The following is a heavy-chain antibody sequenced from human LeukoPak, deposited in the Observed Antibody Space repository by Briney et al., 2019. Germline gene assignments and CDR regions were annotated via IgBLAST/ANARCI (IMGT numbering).Heavy chain of an antibody. V-gene: IGHV3-73*01. CDR3: TRHTIAAISTLYGMDV. J-gene: IGHJ6*02. Sequence: GGSLRPSCAASGFTFSGSAMHWVRQASGKGLEWVGRIRSKANSYATAYAASVKGRFTISRDDSKNTAYLQMNSLKTEDTAVYYCTRHTIAAISTLYGMDVWGQGTTVTVSS. CDR1: GFTFSGSA. CDR2: IRSKANSYAT. D-gene: IGHD6-13*01.